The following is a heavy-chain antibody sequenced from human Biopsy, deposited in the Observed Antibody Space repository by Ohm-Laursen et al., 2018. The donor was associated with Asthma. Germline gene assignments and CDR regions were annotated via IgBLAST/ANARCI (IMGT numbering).Heavy chain of an antibody. CDR3: ARTYYDFLTGEVKDVFGV. Sequence: SVKVSCKASGYTFISFAIHWVRQAPGQRLEWMGWVNTGNGDTKYSQKFQGRVTITRDTSASTAYMELRSLRSEDTATYYCARTYYDFLTGEVKDVFGVWGQGTMVTVSS. J-gene: IGHJ3*01. D-gene: IGHD3-9*01. CDR2: VNTGNGDT. V-gene: IGHV1-3*04. CDR1: GYTFISFA.